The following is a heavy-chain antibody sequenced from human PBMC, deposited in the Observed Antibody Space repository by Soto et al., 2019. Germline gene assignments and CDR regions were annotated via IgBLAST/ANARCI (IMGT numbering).Heavy chain of an antibody. CDR1: GYSIRNGYF. J-gene: IGHJ4*02. Sequence: SETLSLTCGVSGYSIRNGYFWAWIRQPPGKGLEWIGTIYPSGATYYNPSLKSRVTMSLDTSNNHYSLKLTSLTAADTAVYYCARDAGTYRYCFDYWGQGTLVTVSS. V-gene: IGHV4-38-2*02. CDR2: IYPSGAT. CDR3: ARDAGTYRYCFDY.